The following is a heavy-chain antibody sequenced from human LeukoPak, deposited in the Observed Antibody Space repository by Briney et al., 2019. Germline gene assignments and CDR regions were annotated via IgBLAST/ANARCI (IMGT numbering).Heavy chain of an antibody. D-gene: IGHD4-23*01. V-gene: IGHV3-23*01. Sequence: GGSLRLSCVVSGFTFSSNAMNWVRQAPGKGLEWVSGISGSGGDTYYADSVKGRFTISRDNSRNTLYLQVSCLRAEDTAVYYCARRSGGNSGPFDYWGQGTTVTVSS. CDR3: ARRSGGNSGPFDY. CDR2: ISGSGGDT. CDR1: GFTFSSNA. J-gene: IGHJ4*03.